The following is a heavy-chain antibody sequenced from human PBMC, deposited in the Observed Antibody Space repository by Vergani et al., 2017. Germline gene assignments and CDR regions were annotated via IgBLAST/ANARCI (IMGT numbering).Heavy chain of an antibody. CDR1: GFSFRNAW. Sequence: EVQLVESGGGIVKPGGSLRLSCVASGFSFRNAWMNWVRRTPGKGLEWVGRIKSTFDRGTTDYAAAVKGRFTISRDDSKNTMFLQMNGLKTEDIGVYYCNTDPRYCGDGSYYWLRDHHYYGMDVWGQGTTVTVSS. J-gene: IGHJ6*02. CDR3: NTDPRYCGDGSYYWLRDHHYYGMDV. V-gene: IGHV3-15*07. CDR2: IKSTFDRGTT. D-gene: IGHD2-21*01.